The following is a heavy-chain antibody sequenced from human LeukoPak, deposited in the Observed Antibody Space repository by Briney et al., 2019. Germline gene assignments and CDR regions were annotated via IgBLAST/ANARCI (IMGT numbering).Heavy chain of an antibody. CDR2: MYSSGRT. D-gene: IGHD5-12*01. CDR3: ARSGSGYLRYYFDY. CDR1: GGSISSSSYY. J-gene: IGHJ4*02. Sequence: SETLSLTCSVSGGSISSSSYYWGWIRQPPGKGLEWIGSMYSSGRTYHNPSLKSRVTISVDTSKNQFSLKLSSVTAADTAVYYCARSGSGYLRYYFDYWGQGTLVTVSS. V-gene: IGHV4-39*07.